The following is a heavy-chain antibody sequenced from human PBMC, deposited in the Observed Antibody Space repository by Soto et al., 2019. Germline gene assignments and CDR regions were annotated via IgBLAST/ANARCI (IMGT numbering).Heavy chain of an antibody. V-gene: IGHV4-59*01. CDR1: GGSISSYY. CDR2: IYYSGST. J-gene: IGHJ6*03. Sequence: PSETLSLTCTVSGGSISSYYWSWTRQPPGKGLEWIGYIYYSGSTNYNPSLKSRVTISVDTSKNQFSLKLSSVTAADTAVYYCAREAPGYYYYMDVWGKGTTVTVSS. CDR3: AREAPGYYYYMDV.